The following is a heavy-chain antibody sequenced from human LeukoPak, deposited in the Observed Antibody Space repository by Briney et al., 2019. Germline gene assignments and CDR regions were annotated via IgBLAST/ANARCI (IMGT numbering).Heavy chain of an antibody. CDR1: GFTFSSYG. D-gene: IGHD6-19*01. V-gene: IGHV3-33*01. CDR3: AREAVAGGYFDY. Sequence: GGSLRLSCAASGFTFSSYGMHWVRQAPGKGLEWVAVIWYDGSNKYYADSVKGRFTISRANSKNTLYLQMNSLRAEDTAVYYCAREAVAGGYFDYWGQGTLVTVSS. J-gene: IGHJ4*02. CDR2: IWYDGSNK.